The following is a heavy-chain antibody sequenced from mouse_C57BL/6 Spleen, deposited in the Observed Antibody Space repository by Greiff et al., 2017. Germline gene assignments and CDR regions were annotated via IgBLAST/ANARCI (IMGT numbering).Heavy chain of an antibody. Sequence: EVKLVESGGGLVKPGGSLKLSCAASGFTFSDYGMHWVRQAPEKGLEWVAYISSGSSTIYYADTVKGRFTISRDNAKNTLFLQMTSLRSEDTAMYYCAGDYYGSSHYYAMDYWGQGTSVTVSS. CDR2: ISSGSSTI. V-gene: IGHV5-17*01. CDR3: AGDYYGSSHYYAMDY. CDR1: GFTFSDYG. J-gene: IGHJ4*01. D-gene: IGHD1-1*01.